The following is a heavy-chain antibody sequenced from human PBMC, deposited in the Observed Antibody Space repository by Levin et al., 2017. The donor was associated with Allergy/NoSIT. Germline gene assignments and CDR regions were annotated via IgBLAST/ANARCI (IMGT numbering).Heavy chain of an antibody. CDR1: GFTFSSYA. J-gene: IGHJ4*02. V-gene: IGHV3-30*04. CDR2: ISYDGSNK. Sequence: GGSLRLSCAASGFTFSSYAMHWVRQAPGKGLEWVAVISYDGSNKDYADSVKGRFTISRDNSKNTLYLQMNSLRTEDTAVYYCTSAATGYSSSWYEGWGQGTLVTVSS. D-gene: IGHD6-13*01. CDR3: TSAATGYSSSWYEG.